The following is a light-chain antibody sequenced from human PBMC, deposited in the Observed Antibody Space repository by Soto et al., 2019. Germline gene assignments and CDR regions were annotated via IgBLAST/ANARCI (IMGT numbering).Light chain of an antibody. CDR1: SSAVGGYNY. CDR2: EVS. CDR3: SSYTSSSTYVV. V-gene: IGLV2-14*01. Sequence: QSALTQPASVSGSPGQSITISCTGTSSAVGGYNYVSWYQQHPGKAPKLMIYEVSNRPSGVSNRFSGSKSGNTASLTISGLQAEDEADYYCSSYTSSSTYVVFGGGTKVTVL. J-gene: IGLJ2*01.